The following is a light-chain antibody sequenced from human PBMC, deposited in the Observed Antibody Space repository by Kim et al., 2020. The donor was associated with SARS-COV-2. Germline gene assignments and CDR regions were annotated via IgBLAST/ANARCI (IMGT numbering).Light chain of an antibody. CDR2: KAS. CDR1: QSISNY. V-gene: IGKV1-5*03. J-gene: IGKJ2*01. CDR3: QQYYTYYHYT. Sequence: DIQMTQSPSTVSASVGDRVTITCRASQSISNYLAWYQQKPGKAPELLIYKASNLESEVPSRFSGSGSGTEFTLTISSLQPDDFATYFCQQYYTYYHYTFGQGTKLEI.